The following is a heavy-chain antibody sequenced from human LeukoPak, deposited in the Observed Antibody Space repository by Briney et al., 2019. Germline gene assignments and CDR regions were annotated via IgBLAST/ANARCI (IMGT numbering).Heavy chain of an antibody. Sequence: ATVKVSCKASGYTFTSYAMHWVRQAPGQRLEWMGWINAGNGNTKYSQKFQGRVTITRDTSANTAYMDLSSLRFEDTAVYYCARERAKDFDYWGQGALVTVSS. J-gene: IGHJ4*02. CDR3: ARERAKDFDY. V-gene: IGHV1-3*01. D-gene: IGHD1-26*01. CDR1: GYTFTSYA. CDR2: INAGNGNT.